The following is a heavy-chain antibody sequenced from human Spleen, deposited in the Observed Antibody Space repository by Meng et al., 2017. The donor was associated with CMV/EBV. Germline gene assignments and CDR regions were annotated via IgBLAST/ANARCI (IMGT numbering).Heavy chain of an antibody. CDR2: ISLSGST. Sequence: SETLSLTCTVSGDSIGTYYWSWIRQSPGKGLEWIGYISLSGSTYYNPSLKSRVTISVDTSKNQFSLKLSSVTAADTAVYYCAQRVRGWFDPWGQGTLVTVSS. CDR1: GDSIGTYY. J-gene: IGHJ5*02. D-gene: IGHD2-21*01. V-gene: IGHV4-59*08. CDR3: AQRVRGWFDP.